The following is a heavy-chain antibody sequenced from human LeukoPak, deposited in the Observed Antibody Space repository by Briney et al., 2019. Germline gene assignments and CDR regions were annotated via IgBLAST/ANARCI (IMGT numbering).Heavy chain of an antibody. CDR1: GYSFSNSW. J-gene: IGHJ4*02. CDR2: IQPGDSDT. CDR3: ARGLFSHLDYFDN. V-gene: IGHV5-51*01. Sequence: GESLKISCKGSGYSFSNSWIAWVRQMPGEGLEWMGIIQPGDSDTRIRLSFQGLVTISADKSTSTAYLKWNSLKASDTAMYYCARGLFSHLDYFDNWGQGTLVTVSS.